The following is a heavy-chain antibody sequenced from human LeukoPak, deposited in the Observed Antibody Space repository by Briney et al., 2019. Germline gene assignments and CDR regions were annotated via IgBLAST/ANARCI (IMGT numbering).Heavy chain of an antibody. Sequence: PGGSLRLSCAASGFTFSSYGMHWVRQAPGKGLEWVANIKQEGSEKYYVDSVKGRFTISRDNAKNSLYLQMNSLRAEDTAVYYCARGRSWVDYWGQGTLVTVSS. CDR2: IKQEGSEK. CDR1: GFTFSSYG. V-gene: IGHV3-7*01. D-gene: IGHD2-15*01. CDR3: ARGRSWVDY. J-gene: IGHJ4*02.